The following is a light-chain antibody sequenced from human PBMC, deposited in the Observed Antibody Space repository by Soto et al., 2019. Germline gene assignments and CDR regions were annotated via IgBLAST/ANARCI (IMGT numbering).Light chain of an antibody. CDR2: ELS. CDR1: SSDVGTYNY. Sequence: QCLLTQPASVSGSPGQSITISCTGTSSDVGTYNYVSWYQQHPAKARKLMILELSNRPSGISSRFSGSKSGNTASLTISGLQAEDEADYYCSSYTSSSNYVFGTGTKVTVL. J-gene: IGLJ1*01. CDR3: SSYTSSSNYV. V-gene: IGLV2-14*01.